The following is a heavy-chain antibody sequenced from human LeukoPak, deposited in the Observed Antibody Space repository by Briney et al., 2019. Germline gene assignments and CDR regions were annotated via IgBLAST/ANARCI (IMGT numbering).Heavy chain of an antibody. CDR1: GITFSNYG. J-gene: IGHJ5*01. D-gene: IGHD2-2*02. CDR2: IAYDGKKE. Sequence: GGSLRLSCGASGITFSNYGMHWARQAPGNGLEWLAVIAYDGKKEYYTDSVKGRFTISRDNSKNTLYLQMNSLRLEDTAVYYCAKNRIPTAITPDSWGQGTLVTVSS. CDR3: AKNRIPTAITPDS. V-gene: IGHV3-30*18.